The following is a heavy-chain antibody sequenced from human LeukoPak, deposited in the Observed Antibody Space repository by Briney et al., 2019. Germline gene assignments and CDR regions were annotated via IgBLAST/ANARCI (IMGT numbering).Heavy chain of an antibody. CDR2: IWYDGSNK. Sequence: GGSLRLSCAASGFTFSSYGMHWVRQAPGKGLEWVAVIWYDGSNKYYADSVKGRFTISRDNSKNTLYLQMNSLRAEDTAVYYCARDRGMVAFDYWGQGTLVTVSS. V-gene: IGHV3-33*01. J-gene: IGHJ4*02. CDR1: GFTFSSYG. D-gene: IGHD2-15*01. CDR3: ARDRGMVAFDY.